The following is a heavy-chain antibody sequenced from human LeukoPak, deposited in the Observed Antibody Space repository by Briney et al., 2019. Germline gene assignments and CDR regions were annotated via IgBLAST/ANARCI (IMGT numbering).Heavy chain of an antibody. D-gene: IGHD6-19*01. CDR1: GLTFNNYA. Sequence: GGSLRLSCAVSGLTFNNYAMSWVRQAPGKGLEWVSGISGRGASKYYADSVKGRFTISRDNSKNTLYLQMNSLRAEDTAVYYCAKNPRYSSGWYYFDYWGQGTLVTVSS. J-gene: IGHJ4*02. CDR3: AKNPRYSSGWYYFDY. CDR2: ISGRGASK. V-gene: IGHV3-23*01.